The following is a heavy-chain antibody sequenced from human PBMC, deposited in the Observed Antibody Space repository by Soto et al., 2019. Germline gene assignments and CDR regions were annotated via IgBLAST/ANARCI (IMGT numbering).Heavy chain of an antibody. CDR3: AGGVWRGYSEYYYGMDV. J-gene: IGHJ6*02. CDR2: IILFFVTP. D-gene: IGHD3-3*01. CDR1: GGTFISYS. Sequence: QVQLVQSGAEMKKPGSSVTVSCKVFGGTFISYSFSWVRQAPGQGPEWMGGIILFFVTPNYAQKFKGRVTITADGSTSTAYMELSSLRSGDTAVYYCAGGVWRGYSEYYYGMDVWGQGTTVTVSS. V-gene: IGHV1-69*01.